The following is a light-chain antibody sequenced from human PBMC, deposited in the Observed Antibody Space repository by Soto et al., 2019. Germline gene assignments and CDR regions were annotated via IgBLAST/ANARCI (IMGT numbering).Light chain of an antibody. CDR3: QQRSNWPLT. CDR1: QSVGSS. Sequence: EIVLTQSPATLSLSPGERVTLSCRASQSVGSSLAWYQQKPGQAPRLLIYDASNRATGIPARFSGSGSGTDFTLTISSLEPEDFAVYYCQQRSNWPLTFGPGTKVDIK. V-gene: IGKV3-11*01. CDR2: DAS. J-gene: IGKJ3*01.